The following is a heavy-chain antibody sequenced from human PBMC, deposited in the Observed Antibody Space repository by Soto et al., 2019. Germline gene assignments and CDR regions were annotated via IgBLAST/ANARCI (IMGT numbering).Heavy chain of an antibody. J-gene: IGHJ4*02. CDR2: ISAYKTNI. CDR3: ARDLDGSGAYYTDF. V-gene: IGHV1-18*01. D-gene: IGHD3-10*01. Sequence: QVQLVQSGAEVKKPGASVKVSCKASGYTFPNYGITWVRQAPGQGLEWMGWISAYKTNIKYAQKFQGRVTLTTDTSTSIAYMELRSLRSDDTAIYYCARDLDGSGAYYTDFWGQGTLVTVSS. CDR1: GYTFPNYG.